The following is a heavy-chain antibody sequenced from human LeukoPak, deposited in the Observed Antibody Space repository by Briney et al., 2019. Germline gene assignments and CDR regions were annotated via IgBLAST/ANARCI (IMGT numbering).Heavy chain of an antibody. Sequence: GESLKIPCQGSGYSFTSYWIGWVRQMPGKGLEWMGIIYPGDSDTRYSPSFQGQVTISADKSISTAYLQWSSLKASDTAMYYCARLGGDGYNLGRASVVYWGQGTLVTVSS. V-gene: IGHV5-51*01. CDR2: IYPGDSDT. CDR3: ARLGGDGYNLGRASVVY. J-gene: IGHJ4*02. D-gene: IGHD5-12*01. CDR1: GYSFTSYW.